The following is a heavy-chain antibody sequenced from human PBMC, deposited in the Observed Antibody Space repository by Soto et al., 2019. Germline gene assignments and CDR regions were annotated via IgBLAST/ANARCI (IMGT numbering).Heavy chain of an antibody. CDR1: GYTFTSYV. CDR3: ARGLSNDFLSSYYPDY. J-gene: IGHJ4*02. CDR2: INAGNGNT. Sequence: ASVKVSCKASGYTFTSYVRHWVRQAPGQRLEWMGWINAGNGNTKYSQKFQGRVTITRDTSATTAYMELSSLRSEDTAVYYCARGLSNDFLSSYYPDYWGQGTLATGSS. V-gene: IGHV1-3*01. D-gene: IGHD3-3*01.